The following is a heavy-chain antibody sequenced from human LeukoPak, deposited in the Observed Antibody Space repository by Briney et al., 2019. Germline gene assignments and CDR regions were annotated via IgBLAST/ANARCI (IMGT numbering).Heavy chain of an antibody. J-gene: IGHJ4*02. D-gene: IGHD2-21*02. CDR3: AKSCGGTCYPDFDF. Sequence: GGSLRLSCAASGFTFSSYAMTWVRQAPGKGLEWASAISGSGRSTYYADSVKGRFTISRDNSKSTLYLQMNSLSAEDTAIYYCAKSCGGTCYPDFDFWGQGTLVTVSS. CDR1: GFTFSSYA. V-gene: IGHV3-23*01. CDR2: ISGSGRST.